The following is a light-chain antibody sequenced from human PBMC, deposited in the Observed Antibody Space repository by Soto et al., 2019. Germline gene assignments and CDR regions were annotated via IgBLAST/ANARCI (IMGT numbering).Light chain of an antibody. CDR3: QQLNSYVFT. V-gene: IGKV1-9*01. CDR2: AAS. Sequence: DIPLTQSPSFLSASVGDRVTISCRASQDVSRFLAWYQQKPGKAPNLLIYAASTLQSGVPSRFSGSGSGTEFTHTSSSLQPEDFATYYCQQLNSYVFTFGPGTKVDIK. CDR1: QDVSRF. J-gene: IGKJ3*01.